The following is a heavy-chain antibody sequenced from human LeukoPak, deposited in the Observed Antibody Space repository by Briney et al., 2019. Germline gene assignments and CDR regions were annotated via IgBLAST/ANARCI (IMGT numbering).Heavy chain of an antibody. CDR2: INHSGST. J-gene: IGHJ3*02. D-gene: IGHD3-16*01. CDR1: GGSFSGYY. Sequence: SETLSLTCAVYGGSFSGYYWSWIRQPPGKGLEWIGEINHSGSTNHNPSLKSRVTISVDTSKNQFSLKLSSVTAADTAVYYCARGRYVSRIWGQGTMVTVSS. CDR3: ARGRYVSRI. V-gene: IGHV4-34*01.